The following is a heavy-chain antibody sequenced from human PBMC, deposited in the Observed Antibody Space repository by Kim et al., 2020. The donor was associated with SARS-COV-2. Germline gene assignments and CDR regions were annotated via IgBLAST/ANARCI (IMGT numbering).Heavy chain of an antibody. D-gene: IGHD5-18*01. J-gene: IGHJ4*02. V-gene: IGHV3-23*01. CDR3: AKENVDTAMPTLYYFDY. Sequence: VKGRLTISRDNSKNTLYLQMNSRRAEDTAVYYCAKENVDTAMPTLYYFDYWGQGTLVTVSS.